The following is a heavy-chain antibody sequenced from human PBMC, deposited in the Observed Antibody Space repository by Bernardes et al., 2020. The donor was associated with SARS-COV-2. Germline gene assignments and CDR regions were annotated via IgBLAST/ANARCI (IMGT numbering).Heavy chain of an antibody. V-gene: IGHV3-66*02. CDR1: GFTVSRND. CDR3: ARAPTEYCSGDACYSHVDYFYYGMDV. Sequence: GGSLRLSCAASGFTVSRNDMSWVRQAPGKGLEWVSVIYSAGGTYYADSVRSRCPLPRDNSKNTLNLQMDSLRTEDTAVYYCARAPTEYCSGDACYSHVDYFYYGMDVWGQGTTVTVSS. J-gene: IGHJ6*02. D-gene: IGHD2-15*01. CDR2: IYSAGGT.